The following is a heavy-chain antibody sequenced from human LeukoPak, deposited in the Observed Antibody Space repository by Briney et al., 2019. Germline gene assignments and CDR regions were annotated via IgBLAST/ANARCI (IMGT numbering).Heavy chain of an antibody. CDR3: ARVRTRGGSGSYLGY. D-gene: IGHD3-10*01. CDR1: GYTFAGYY. V-gene: IGHV1-2*02. Sequence: ASVKVSCKASGYTFAGYYMHWVRQAPGQGLEWMGWINPNSGGTNYAQKFQGRVTMTRNTSISTAYMELSRLRSDDTAVYYCARVRTRGGSGSYLGYWGQRTLVTVSS. CDR2: INPNSGGT. J-gene: IGHJ4*02.